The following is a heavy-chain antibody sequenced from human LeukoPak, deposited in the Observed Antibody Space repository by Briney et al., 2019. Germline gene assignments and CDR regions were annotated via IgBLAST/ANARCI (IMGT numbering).Heavy chain of an antibody. Sequence: SETLSLTCSVSGDSISTYYWTWIRQPPGKGLEWIGSISYSGSTHYNPSLKSRVTISIDTSKNHFYLKLSSVTAADTAVYYCARDRWNYGYYYYGMDIWGQGTTVTVSS. J-gene: IGHJ6*02. V-gene: IGHV4-59*01. D-gene: IGHD1-7*01. CDR3: ARDRWNYGYYYYGMDI. CDR2: ISYSGST. CDR1: GDSISTYY.